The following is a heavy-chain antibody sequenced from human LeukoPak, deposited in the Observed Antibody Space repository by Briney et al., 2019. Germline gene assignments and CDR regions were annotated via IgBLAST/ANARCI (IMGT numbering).Heavy chain of an antibody. J-gene: IGHJ4*02. V-gene: IGHV3-48*04. CDR3: ARDRGGSYSAIDY. CDR1: GFTLSRYS. CDR2: ISSSSSTI. Sequence: GGSLRLSCAASGFTLSRYSMNWVRQAPGKGREWVSFISSSSSTIYYADYVKGRFTISRDNPKNSLYLQMNSLRAEDTAVYYCARDRGGSYSAIDYWGQGTLVTVSS. D-gene: IGHD1-26*01.